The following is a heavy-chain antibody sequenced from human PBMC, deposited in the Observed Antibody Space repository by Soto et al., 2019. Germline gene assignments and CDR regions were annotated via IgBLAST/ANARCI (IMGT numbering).Heavy chain of an antibody. V-gene: IGHV3-33*01. J-gene: IGHJ4*02. CDR2: LWSDGSNV. Sequence: QVQLVESGGGVVQPGTSLRLSCATSGFTFSRYAMHWVRQAPGKGLEWVAILWSDGSNVHYADSVKGRFTISRDNSKNTLYLQMNDLRVEDTAVYSCARHFIDYGDSGGFDQWGQGTLVTVSS. D-gene: IGHD4-17*01. CDR3: ARHFIDYGDSGGFDQ. CDR1: GFTFSRYA.